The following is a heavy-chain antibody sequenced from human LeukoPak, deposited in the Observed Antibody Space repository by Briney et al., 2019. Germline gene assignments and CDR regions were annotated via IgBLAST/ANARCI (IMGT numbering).Heavy chain of an antibody. CDR3: ARDRGAAAAFLDY. CDR2: IWYDGSDK. CDR1: AFTFRSYG. D-gene: IGHD6-13*01. J-gene: IGHJ4*02. V-gene: IGHV3-33*01. Sequence: GGSLSLSCAASAFTFRSYGMDWVRQAPGKGLEWVAVIWYDGSDKYYADSVKGRFTISRDNSKNTLYLQMNSLRAEDTAVYYCARDRGAAAAFLDYWGQGTLVTVSS.